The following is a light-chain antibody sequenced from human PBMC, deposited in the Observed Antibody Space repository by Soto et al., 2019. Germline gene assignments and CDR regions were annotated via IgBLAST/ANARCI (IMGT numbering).Light chain of an antibody. V-gene: IGLV2-14*01. J-gene: IGLJ2*01. Sequence: QSALTQPASVSGSPGQSITISCTGTSSDIGDYNYVSWYQQHPGKAPKLMIYDVNNRPSGVSNRVSGSKSGNTASLTISGLQAEDEADYYCSSYTVSSTLVVFGGGTKVTVL. CDR3: SSYTVSSTLVV. CDR2: DVN. CDR1: SSDIGDYNY.